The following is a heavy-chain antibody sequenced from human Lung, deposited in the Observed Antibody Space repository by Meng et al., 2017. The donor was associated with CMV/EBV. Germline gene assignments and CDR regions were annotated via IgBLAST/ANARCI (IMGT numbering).Heavy chain of an antibody. CDR2: INPILSMA. CDR3: ARDFKTRRGIFGTVSGGYYGMDA. J-gene: IGHJ6*02. CDR1: GGTFDNYA. V-gene: IGHV1-69*10. D-gene: IGHD3-3*01. Sequence: SVKVSCKAPGGTFDNYAISWVRQAPGQGLEWMGGINPILSMATYPQRFQGRVTITADKSTTTAYMELSSLRSEDTALYYCARDFKTRRGIFGTVSGGYYGMDAXGQGXTVTVSS.